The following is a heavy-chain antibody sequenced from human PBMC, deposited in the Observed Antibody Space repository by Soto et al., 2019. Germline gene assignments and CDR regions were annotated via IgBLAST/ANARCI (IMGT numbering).Heavy chain of an antibody. J-gene: IGHJ4*02. CDR3: VRDLTYSTAWYDY. Sequence: QVQLVESGGNVVQPGRSLRLSCTASGFTFYSYAMHWVRQASGKGLEWLTVISYDGSNTYYADSVKGRFTISRDNSKNTLYLQMDSLRAEDTAVYFCVRDLTYSTAWYDYWGQGTLVTVSA. CDR2: ISYDGSNT. CDR1: GFTFYSYA. V-gene: IGHV3-30-3*01. D-gene: IGHD6-19*01.